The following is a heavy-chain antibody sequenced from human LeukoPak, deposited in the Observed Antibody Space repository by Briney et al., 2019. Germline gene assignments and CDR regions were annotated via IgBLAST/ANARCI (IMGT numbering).Heavy chain of an antibody. CDR1: GGTFSSYA. CDR2: IIPIFGTA. D-gene: IGHD3-16*01. Sequence: SVKVSCKASGGTFSSYAISWVRQAPGQGLEWMGGIIPIFGTANYAQKFQGRVTITADESTSTAYMELSSLRSEDTAVYYCARRNYDHIWGNYGSLYYFDYWGQGTLVTVSS. V-gene: IGHV1-69*13. CDR3: ARRNYDHIWGNYGSLYYFDY. J-gene: IGHJ4*02.